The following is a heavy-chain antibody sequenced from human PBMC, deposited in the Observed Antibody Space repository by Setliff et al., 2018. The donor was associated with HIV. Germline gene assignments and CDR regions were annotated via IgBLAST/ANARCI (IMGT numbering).Heavy chain of an antibody. CDR3: ARFYDYYGHRLDY. V-gene: IGHV4-39*01. D-gene: IGHD3-16*01. CDR1: GGSISSSSYY. CDR2: IYYSGST. Sequence: ETLSLTCTVSGGSISSSSYYWGWIRQPPGKGLEWIGSIYYSGSTYYNPSLKSRVTISVDTSKNQFSLRLSSVTAADTAVYYCARFYDYYGHRLDYWGQGTQVTVSS. J-gene: IGHJ4*02.